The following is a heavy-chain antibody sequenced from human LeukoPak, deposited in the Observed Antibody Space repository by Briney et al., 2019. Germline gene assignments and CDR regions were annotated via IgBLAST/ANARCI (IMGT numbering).Heavy chain of an antibody. D-gene: IGHD2-2*01. CDR1: GFTFSSYA. Sequence: TGGSLRLSCAASGFTFSSYAMSWVRQAPGKGLEWVSGISGSGGSTYYADSVKGRFTISRDNSKNTLDLQMNSLRAEDTAVYYCAKTRKYCSSTSCPPREGDYWGQGTLVTVSS. CDR3: AKTRKYCSSTSCPPREGDY. V-gene: IGHV3-23*01. CDR2: ISGSGGST. J-gene: IGHJ4*02.